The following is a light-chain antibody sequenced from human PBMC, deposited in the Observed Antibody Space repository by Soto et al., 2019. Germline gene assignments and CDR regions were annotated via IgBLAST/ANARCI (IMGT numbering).Light chain of an antibody. CDR1: HGINTN. CDR3: QQYDNLPLT. Sequence: DIQMTQSPSSLSASVGDRVTITCQASHGINTNLNWFQQKPGKAPKLLIYDSSILEAGVPSRFSGSGSGTHLTFTINGLQPADVATYYCQQYDNLPLTFGGGTKVDI. CDR2: DSS. J-gene: IGKJ4*01. V-gene: IGKV1-33*01.